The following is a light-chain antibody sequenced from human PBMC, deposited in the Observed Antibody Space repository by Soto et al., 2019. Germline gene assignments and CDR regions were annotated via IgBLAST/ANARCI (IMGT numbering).Light chain of an antibody. CDR3: QQYSSSRT. V-gene: IGKV3-20*01. Sequence: DIVLTQSPGTLSLSPGERATLSCRASQSVSSNHLAWYQQKPGQAPRLLIYGGSSRATGIPVRFSGSGSETDFNLTITRLEPEDFAVYYCQQYSSSRTFGQGTKVDIK. CDR2: GGS. CDR1: QSVSSNH. J-gene: IGKJ1*01.